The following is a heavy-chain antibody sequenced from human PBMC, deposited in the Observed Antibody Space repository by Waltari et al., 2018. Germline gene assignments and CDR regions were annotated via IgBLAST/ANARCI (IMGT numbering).Heavy chain of an antibody. D-gene: IGHD2-8*02. J-gene: IGHJ4*02. CDR2: VSFSGSP. CDR1: GAPLSSSY. Sequence: QVQLQESGPGLVKPSETLSLTCAVSGAPLSSSYWAWIRQPPGKGLEWIGYVSFSGSPTYNPSLKSRVTISLDTSRNQVSLKLTSVTAADTAVYYCARQRGVEGLYWGQGTLVTVSS. CDR3: ARQRGVEGLY. V-gene: IGHV4-59*08.